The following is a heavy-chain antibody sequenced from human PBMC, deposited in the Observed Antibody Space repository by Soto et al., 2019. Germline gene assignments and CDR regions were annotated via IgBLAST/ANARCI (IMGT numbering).Heavy chain of an antibody. CDR3: ARGGYYDNTWGKLSHYGLDV. V-gene: IGHV1-18*01. Sequence: QVQLVQSAGEVKKPGASVKVSCKASGYTFIRYGITWVRQAPGQGLEWMGWISPYNDYTIYAQKLQXRVTITTDTSTXTXYXDLRSLKSDDTAVYYCARGGYYDNTWGKLSHYGLDVWGQGTSVTVSS. CDR2: ISPYNDYT. CDR1: GYTFIRYG. D-gene: IGHD3-16*01. J-gene: IGHJ6*02.